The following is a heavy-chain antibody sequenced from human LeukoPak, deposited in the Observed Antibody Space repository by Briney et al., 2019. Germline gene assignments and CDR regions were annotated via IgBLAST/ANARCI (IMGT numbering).Heavy chain of an antibody. J-gene: IGHJ5*02. CDR1: GYTLTELS. CDR3: ASTYSNPQQPWFDP. V-gene: IGHV1-24*01. CDR2: FDPKDGET. Sequence: ALVNVSCKVSGYTLTELSMHWVRQAPGKGLEWMGGFDPKDGETIYAQKFQGRVTMTEDTSTDTAYMELSSLRSEDTAVYYCASTYSNPQQPWFDPWGQGTLVTVSS. D-gene: IGHD4-11*01.